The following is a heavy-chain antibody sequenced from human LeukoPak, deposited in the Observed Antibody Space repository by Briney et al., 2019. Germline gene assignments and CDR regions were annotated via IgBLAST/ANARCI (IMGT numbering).Heavy chain of an antibody. D-gene: IGHD3-16*01. V-gene: IGHV3-33*01. CDR1: GFTFSSYG. J-gene: IGHJ3*02. CDR3: ATLWALSAFDI. CDR2: VWYDGRNK. Sequence: GGSLRLSCAASGFTFSSYGMHWVRQAPGKGLEWVAVVWYDGRNKNYAESVKGRFTISRDNSKDTLYLQMNSLRAEDTAVYYCATLWALSAFDIWVQATKVTVSS.